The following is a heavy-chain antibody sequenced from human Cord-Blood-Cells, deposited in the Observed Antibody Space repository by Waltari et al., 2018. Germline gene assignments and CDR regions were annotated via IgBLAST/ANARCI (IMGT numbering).Heavy chain of an antibody. CDR3: AKGRGTGITPLLD. CDR1: GFTFSSYG. Sequence: QVQLVESGGGVVQPGGSLSLSCAASGFTFSSYGMHWVRQAQGKGLEWVAFIRYDGSNKYYADSVKGRFTISRDNSKNTLYLQMNSLRAEDTAVYYCAKGRGTGITPLLDWGQGTLVTVSS. V-gene: IGHV3-30*02. CDR2: IRYDGSNK. D-gene: IGHD1-26*01. J-gene: IGHJ4*02.